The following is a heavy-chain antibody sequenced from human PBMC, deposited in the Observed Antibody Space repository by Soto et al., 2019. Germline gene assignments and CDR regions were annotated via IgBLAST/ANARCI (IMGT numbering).Heavy chain of an antibody. CDR3: ARAPYYDSSGYYYF. CDR2: IYYSGST. D-gene: IGHD3-22*01. CDR1: GGSISSSSYY. J-gene: IGHJ4*02. V-gene: IGHV4-39*07. Sequence: SETLSLTCTVSGGSISSSSYYWGWIRQPPGKGLEWIGSIYYSGSTYYNPSLKSRVTISVDTSKNQFSLKLSSVTAADTAVYYCARAPYYDSSGYYYFWGQGTLVTVSS.